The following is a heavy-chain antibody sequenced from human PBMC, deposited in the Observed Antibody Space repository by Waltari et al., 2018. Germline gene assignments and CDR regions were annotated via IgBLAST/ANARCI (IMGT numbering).Heavy chain of an antibody. V-gene: IGHV1-8*01. CDR3: ARAPEPAHYYYYMDV. CDR1: GYTFTSYD. Sequence: QVQLVQSGAEVKKPGASVKVSCKASGYTFTSYDINWVRPAPGQGLEWMGWMNPNSGNTGYAQKFQGRVTMTRNTPISTAYMELSSLRSEDTAVYYCARAPEPAHYYYYMDVWGKGTTVTVSS. CDR2: MNPNSGNT. D-gene: IGHD1-1*01. J-gene: IGHJ6*03.